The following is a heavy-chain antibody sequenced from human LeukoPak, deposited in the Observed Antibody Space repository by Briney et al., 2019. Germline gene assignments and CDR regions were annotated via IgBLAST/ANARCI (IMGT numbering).Heavy chain of an antibody. CDR1: GFTFSSYA. V-gene: IGHV3-30-3*01. J-gene: IGHJ6*02. D-gene: IGHD3-10*01. Sequence: PGGSLRLSCAASGFTFSSYAMHWVRQAPGKGLEWVAVISYDGSNKYYADSVKGRFTISRDNSKNTLYLQMNSLRAEDTAVYYCARSLMVRGVITPKYGMDVWGQGTTVTVSS. CDR2: ISYDGSNK. CDR3: ARSLMVRGVITPKYGMDV.